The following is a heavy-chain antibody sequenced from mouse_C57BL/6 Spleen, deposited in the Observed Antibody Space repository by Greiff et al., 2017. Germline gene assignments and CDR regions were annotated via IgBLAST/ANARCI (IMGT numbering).Heavy chain of an antibody. CDR2: IHPNSGST. V-gene: IGHV1-64*01. CDR3: ARTSASDVKEFAY. J-gene: IGHJ3*01. CDR1: GYTFTSYW. Sequence: VQLQQPGAELVKPGASVKLSCKASGYTFTSYWMHWVKQRPGQGLEWIGMIHPNSGSTNYNEKFKSKATLTVDKSSSTAYMQLSSLTSEDSAVYCCARTSASDVKEFAYWGQGTLVTVSA. D-gene: IGHD6-1*01.